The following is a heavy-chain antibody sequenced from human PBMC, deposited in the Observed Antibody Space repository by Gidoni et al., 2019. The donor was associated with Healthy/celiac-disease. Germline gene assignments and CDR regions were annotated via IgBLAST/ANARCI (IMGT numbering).Heavy chain of an antibody. V-gene: IGHV3-30-3*01. D-gene: IGHD6-19*01. Sequence: QVQLVESGGGVVQPGRSLSLSCAASGFTFSRYSMHWVRQAPCKGLEWVAVISYDGSNKYYADSVKGRFTISRDNSKNTLYLQMNSLRAEDTAVYYCARGWDSRGKRDYYGMDVWGQGTTVTVSS. CDR2: ISYDGSNK. J-gene: IGHJ6*02. CDR3: ARGWDSRGKRDYYGMDV. CDR1: GFTFSRYS.